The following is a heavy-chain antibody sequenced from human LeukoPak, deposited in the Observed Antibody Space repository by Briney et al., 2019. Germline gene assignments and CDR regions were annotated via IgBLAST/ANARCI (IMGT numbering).Heavy chain of an antibody. Sequence: SETLSLTCTVSGYSISSGYYWGWIRQPPGKGLEWIGRIYHSGSTYYNPSLKSRVTISVDTSKNQLSLKLSSVTAADTAVYYCARDYTITIFGVVKGTSRFDPWGQGTLVTVSS. CDR3: ARDYTITIFGVVKGTSRFDP. CDR2: IYHSGST. V-gene: IGHV4-38-2*02. J-gene: IGHJ5*02. CDR1: GYSISSGYY. D-gene: IGHD3-3*01.